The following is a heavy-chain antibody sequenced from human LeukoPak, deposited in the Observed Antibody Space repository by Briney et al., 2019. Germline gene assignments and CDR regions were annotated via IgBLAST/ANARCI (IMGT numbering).Heavy chain of an antibody. D-gene: IGHD3-10*02. CDR3: AELGITMIGGV. V-gene: IGHV3-69-1*02. J-gene: IGHJ6*04. Sequence: PGGSLRLSCAASGFTFSAYSINWVRQAPGRGLEWVSSITETSHVYYAESVKGRFTISRDNAKNSLYLQMNSLRAEDTAVYYCAELGITMIGGVWGKGTTVTISS. CDR2: ITETSHV. CDR1: GFTFSAYS.